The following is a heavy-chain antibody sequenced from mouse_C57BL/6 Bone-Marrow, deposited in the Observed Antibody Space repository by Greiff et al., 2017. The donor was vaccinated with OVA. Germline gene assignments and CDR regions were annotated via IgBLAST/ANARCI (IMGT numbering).Heavy chain of an antibody. V-gene: IGHV5-12*01. D-gene: IGHD2-5*01. J-gene: IGHJ1*03. CDR2: ISNGGGST. Sequence: DVKLVESGGGLVQPGGSLKLSCAASGFTFSDYYMYWVRQTPEKRLEWVAYISNGGGSTYYPDTVKGRFTISRDNAKNTLYLQMSRLKSEDTAMYYCARHDYYSNYGYFDVWGTGTTVTVSS. CDR3: ARHDYYSNYGYFDV. CDR1: GFTFSDYY.